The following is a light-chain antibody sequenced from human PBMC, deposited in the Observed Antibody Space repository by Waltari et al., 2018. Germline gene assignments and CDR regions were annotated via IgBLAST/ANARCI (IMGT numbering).Light chain of an antibody. CDR3: QVWDANTDPGV. J-gene: IGLJ1*01. CDR2: YDS. V-gene: IGLV3-21*01. CDR1: TIESKS. Sequence: YVLTQPPSVYVAPGETARLPCGGNTIESKSLHWYRQRPGQAPVLVISYDSDRPSGIPDRLSGSNSGNTATLTISRVEAGDEADYYCQVWDANTDPGVFGTGTEVTVL.